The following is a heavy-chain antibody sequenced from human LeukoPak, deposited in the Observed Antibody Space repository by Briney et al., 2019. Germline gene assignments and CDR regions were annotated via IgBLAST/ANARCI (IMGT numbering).Heavy chain of an antibody. V-gene: IGHV3-23*01. CDR1: GFTFRSYV. CDR3: ARSISSSSSFDY. J-gene: IGHJ4*02. Sequence: GGSLRLSCAASGFTFRSYVMSWVRLAPGKGLEWVSGISYSGASTYYGDSVKGRFTISRDNAENTLYLQMNSLRAEDTAVYYCARSISSSSSFDYWGQGTLVTVSS. D-gene: IGHD6-6*01. CDR2: ISYSGAST.